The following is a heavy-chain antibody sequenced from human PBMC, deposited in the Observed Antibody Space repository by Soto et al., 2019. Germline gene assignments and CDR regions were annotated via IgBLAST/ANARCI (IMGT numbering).Heavy chain of an antibody. CDR1: AFTFIRYG. CDR3: AKDKPEGAGYSSRWY. Sequence: GRYLRLSCAASAFTFIRYGMHWFLHVPCKEMKWVAVISYDGSNKYYADSVKGRFTISRDNSKNTLYLQMNSLRAEDTAVYYCAKDKPEGAGYSSRWY. J-gene: IGHJ2*01. V-gene: IGHV3-30*18. D-gene: IGHD6-19*01. CDR2: ISYDGSNK.